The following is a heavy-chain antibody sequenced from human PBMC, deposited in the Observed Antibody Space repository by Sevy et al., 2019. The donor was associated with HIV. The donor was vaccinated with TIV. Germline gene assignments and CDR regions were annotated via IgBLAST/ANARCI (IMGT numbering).Heavy chain of an antibody. CDR3: AMKYDSSGYFDY. J-gene: IGHJ4*02. D-gene: IGHD3-22*01. V-gene: IGHV3-23*01. CDR1: GFTFSNYA. Sequence: GGSLRLSCAASGFTFSNYAMNWVRQAPGKGLEWVSGISGSGGSGTKTNYADSVKGRFTISRDDSKNSLFLQLNSLRAEDTAIYYCAMKYDSSGYFDYWGQGTLVTVSS. CDR2: ISGSGGSGTKT.